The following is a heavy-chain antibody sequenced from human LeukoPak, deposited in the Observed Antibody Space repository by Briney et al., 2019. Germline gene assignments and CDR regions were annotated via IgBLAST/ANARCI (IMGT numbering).Heavy chain of an antibody. CDR3: AATGTDFYCCARDYPVDWYFDL. Sequence: GGSLRLSCAASGFTFSSYWMSWVRQAPGKGLEWVSNINQDGSGKYYVNSVMGRSTISRDNAKNSLYLQMNSLRAEDMEVYYCAATGTDFYCCARDYPVDWYFDLWGRGTMVTVSS. V-gene: IGHV3-7*02. CDR2: INQDGSGK. CDR1: GFTFSSYW. J-gene: IGHJ2*01. D-gene: IGHD2-15*01.